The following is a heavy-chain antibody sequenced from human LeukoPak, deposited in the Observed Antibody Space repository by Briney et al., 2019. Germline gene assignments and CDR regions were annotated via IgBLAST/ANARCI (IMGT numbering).Heavy chain of an antibody. Sequence: GGSLRLSCAAPGFTFSNYWMSWVRQAPGKGLEWVANIKEDGSEKYYVDSVRGRFTISRDNAKNSLYLQMNSLRAEDMAVYYCTRIDGDWGQGTLVTVSS. V-gene: IGHV3-7*01. CDR1: GFTFSNYW. J-gene: IGHJ4*02. CDR2: IKEDGSEK. CDR3: TRIDGD. D-gene: IGHD4-17*01.